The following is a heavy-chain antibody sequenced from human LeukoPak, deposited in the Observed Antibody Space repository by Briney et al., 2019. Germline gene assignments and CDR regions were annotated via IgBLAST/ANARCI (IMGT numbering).Heavy chain of an antibody. D-gene: IGHD6-13*01. V-gene: IGHV3-33*01. J-gene: IGHJ5*02. CDR2: IWYDGSNK. Sequence: GGSLRLSCAASGFTFSSYGMHWVRQAPGKGREWVAVIWYDGSNKYYADSVKGRFTISRDNSKNTLYLQMNSLRAEDTAVYYCARDNVEPYSSSWDHNWFDPWGQGTLVTVSS. CDR3: ARDNVEPYSSSWDHNWFDP. CDR1: GFTFSSYG.